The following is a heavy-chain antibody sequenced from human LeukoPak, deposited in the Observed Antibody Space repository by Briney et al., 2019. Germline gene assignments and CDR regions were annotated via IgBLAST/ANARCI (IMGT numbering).Heavy chain of an antibody. V-gene: IGHV3-30*02. J-gene: IGHJ4*02. CDR2: IRYDGSNK. D-gene: IGHD2-2*01. Sequence: RSGGSLRLSCAASGFTFSSYGMHWVRQAPGKGLEWVAFIRYDGSNKYYADSVKGRFTISRDNSKNTLYLQMNSLRAEDTAVYYCAKDRVSVVPAAIGDYWGQGTLVTVSS. CDR1: GFTFSSYG. CDR3: AKDRVSVVPAAIGDY.